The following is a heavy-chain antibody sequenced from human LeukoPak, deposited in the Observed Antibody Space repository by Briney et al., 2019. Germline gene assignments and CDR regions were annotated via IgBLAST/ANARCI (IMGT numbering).Heavy chain of an antibody. CDR1: GYSFTSYW. CDR2: IYPGDSDT. CDR3: VRLPHGYSSGWDGFDY. V-gene: IGHV5-51*01. D-gene: IGHD6-19*01. J-gene: IGHJ4*02. Sequence: GESLKISCKGSGYSFTSYWIGWVRQMPGKGLEWMGIIYPGDSDTRYSPSFQGQVTISADKSISTAYLQWSSLKASDTAMYYCVRLPHGYSSGWDGFDYWGQGTLVTVSS.